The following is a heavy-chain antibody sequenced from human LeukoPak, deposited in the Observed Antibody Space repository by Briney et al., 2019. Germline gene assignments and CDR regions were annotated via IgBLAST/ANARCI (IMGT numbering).Heavy chain of an antibody. Sequence: GGSLRLSCSASGFPFNTYAIHWVRQAPGKGLEYVAGISSNGDNTDFADSAKGRFTISRDNSKSTLFLQMNSLRAEGTAVYFCTRDSALLGVAFDLWGQGTVVTVSS. V-gene: IGHV3-64D*06. CDR3: TRDSALLGVAFDL. J-gene: IGHJ3*01. D-gene: IGHD2-15*01. CDR2: ISSNGDNT. CDR1: GFPFNTYA.